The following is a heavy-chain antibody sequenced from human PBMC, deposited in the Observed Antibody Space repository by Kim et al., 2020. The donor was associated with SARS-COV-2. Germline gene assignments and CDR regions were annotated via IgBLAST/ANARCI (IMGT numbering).Heavy chain of an antibody. V-gene: IGHV1-18*01. Sequence: YAPQFHGRVTMTTDTSTSTAYMELRSLKSDDTAVYYCARDLSDSDRYYFDYWGQGTLLTVSS. J-gene: IGHJ4*02. CDR3: ARDLSDSDRYYFDY. D-gene: IGHD2-21*01.